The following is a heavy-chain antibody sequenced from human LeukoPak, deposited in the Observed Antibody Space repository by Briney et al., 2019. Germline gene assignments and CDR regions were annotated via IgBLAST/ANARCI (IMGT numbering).Heavy chain of an antibody. CDR2: ISSSGGTI. V-gene: IGHV3-11*01. CDR1: GFTFSDYY. D-gene: IGHD6-13*01. CDR3: ARDPYSCPYYDS. J-gene: IGHJ5*01. Sequence: GGSLRLSCAASGFTFSDYYMSWIRQAPGKGLEWVSYISSSGGTIYYADSVKGRFTISRDNAKNSLYLQMDSLRAEDTDVYYCARDPYSCPYYDSWGQGTLVTVSS.